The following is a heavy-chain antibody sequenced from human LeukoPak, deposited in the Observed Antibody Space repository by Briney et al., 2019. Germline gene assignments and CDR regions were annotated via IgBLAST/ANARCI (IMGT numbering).Heavy chain of an antibody. CDR2: IYTSGST. V-gene: IGHV4-4*07. J-gene: IGHJ5*02. CDR3: AREPRRGYGDYLNWFDP. D-gene: IGHD4-17*01. CDR1: GGSISSYY. Sequence: PSETLSLTCTVSGGSISSYYWSWIRQPAGKGLEWIGRIYTSGSTNYNPSLKSRVTMSVDTSKNQFSLKLSSVTAADTAVYYCAREPRRGYGDYLNWFDPWGQGTLVTVSS.